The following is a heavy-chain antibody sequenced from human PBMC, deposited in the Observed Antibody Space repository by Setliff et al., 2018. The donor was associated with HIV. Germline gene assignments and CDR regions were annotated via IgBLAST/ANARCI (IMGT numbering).Heavy chain of an antibody. CDR1: GLTLSTYS. CDR3: ASSRPPDDSSGFLDH. Sequence: PGGSLRLSCAASGLTLSTYSMSWVRQAPGKGLEWVSAIDPTGTYTYYADAVKGRFTISRDNFRNTLSLQMNSLTAEDSAIYYCASSRPPDDSSGFLDHWGQGTLVTVSS. D-gene: IGHD3-22*01. V-gene: IGHV3-23*05. CDR2: IDPTGTYT. J-gene: IGHJ4*02.